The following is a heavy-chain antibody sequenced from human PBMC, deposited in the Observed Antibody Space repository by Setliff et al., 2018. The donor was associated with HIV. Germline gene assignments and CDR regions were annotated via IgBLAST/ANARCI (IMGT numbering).Heavy chain of an antibody. CDR3: ARDVGSVWHNWFDP. Sequence: ASVKVSCKASGYGFTRKIIHWVRQAPGQRLEWMGWINVGSGNTKYSLRFQDRVTLTRGTSATTAYMELSSLRSEDPAVYYCARDVGSVWHNWFDPWGQGTLVTVSS. CDR2: INVGSGNT. CDR1: GYGFTRKI. J-gene: IGHJ5*02. V-gene: IGHV1-3*01. D-gene: IGHD6-19*01.